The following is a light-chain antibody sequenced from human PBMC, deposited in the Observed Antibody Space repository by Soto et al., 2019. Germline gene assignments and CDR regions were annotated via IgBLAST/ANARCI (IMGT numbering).Light chain of an antibody. V-gene: IGLV1-51*02. J-gene: IGLJ2*01. CDR1: SSNIGNNY. Sequence: QSALTQPPSVSAAPGQKVTISCSGSSSNIGNNYVSWYQQLPGTAPKLLIYENNKRPSGIPDRFSGSKSGTSATLGITGLQTGDEADYYCGTWDSSLSAGLFGGGTQLTVL. CDR3: GTWDSSLSAGL. CDR2: ENN.